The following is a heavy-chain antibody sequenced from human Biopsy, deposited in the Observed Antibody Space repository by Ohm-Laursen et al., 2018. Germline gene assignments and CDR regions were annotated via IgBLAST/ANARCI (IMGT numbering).Heavy chain of an antibody. CDR3: ARGDYFDSNGYFWFDP. Sequence: SDTLSLTCTVSGGSISSGGSYWSWIRQRPGKGLEWIGYIFNSANTYYNPSLKNLITISGDKSKNQFSLKLNSVTAADTAVYYCARGDYFDSNGYFWFDPWGQGTLVTVSS. CDR2: IFNSANT. CDR1: GGSISSGGSY. V-gene: IGHV4-31*01. D-gene: IGHD3-22*01. J-gene: IGHJ5*02.